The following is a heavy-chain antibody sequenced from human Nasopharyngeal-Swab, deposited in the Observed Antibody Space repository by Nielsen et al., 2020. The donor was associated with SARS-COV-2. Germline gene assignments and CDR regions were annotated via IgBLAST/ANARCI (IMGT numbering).Heavy chain of an antibody. D-gene: IGHD6-13*01. Sequence: GESLKISCAASGFTFSAHYMDWVRQAPGKGLEWVGRSRNKANSYTTDYAASVKGRFTISRDDSKNSLYLQMSSLRTEDTALYYCARDLSSIWTSGLGVWGQVTTVIVSS. V-gene: IGHV3-72*01. J-gene: IGHJ6*02. CDR1: GFTFSAHY. CDR2: SRNKANSYTT. CDR3: ARDLSSIWTSGLGV.